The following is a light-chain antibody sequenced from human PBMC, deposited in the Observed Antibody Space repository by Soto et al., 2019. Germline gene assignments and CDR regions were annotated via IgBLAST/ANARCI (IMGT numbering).Light chain of an antibody. V-gene: IGLV2-14*01. CDR3: CSYTSSGTYV. CDR1: SSDVGNYKY. CDR2: EVS. J-gene: IGLJ1*01. Sequence: QSALTQPASVSGSPGQSITISCTGTSSDVGNYKYVSWYQQHPGKAPKLMIYEVSNRPSGVSNRFSGSKSGNTAFLTISGLQAEDETDYYCCSYTSSGTYVFGTGTKLTVL.